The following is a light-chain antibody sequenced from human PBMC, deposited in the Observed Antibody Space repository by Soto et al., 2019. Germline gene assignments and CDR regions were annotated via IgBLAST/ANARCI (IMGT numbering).Light chain of an antibody. J-gene: IGLJ1*01. CDR2: DVT. CDR1: SRDVGGYNY. V-gene: IGLV2-14*01. CDR3: SSYTTSNTRQVV. Sequence: QSALTQPASVSGSPGQSITISCTGTSRDVGGYNYVSWYQQHPGKAPRFVIYDVTNRPSGVSNRFSGSKSGNTASLTISGLQAEDEADYYCSSYTTSNTRQVVFGTGTKVTVL.